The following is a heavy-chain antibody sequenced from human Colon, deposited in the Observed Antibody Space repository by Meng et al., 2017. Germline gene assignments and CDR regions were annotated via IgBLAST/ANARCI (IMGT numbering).Heavy chain of an antibody. CDR3: AREMGRMRTTVTTFAY. Sequence: VQLAPSGAEVKKPGASVKVSCKASGYTCTGYSMHWVRQAPGQGLEWIGRINPNSGGTNYAQKFQGRVTMTRDTSISTAYMELSRLRSDDTAVYYCAREMGRMRTTVTTFAYWGQGTLVTVSS. D-gene: IGHD4-17*01. CDR1: GYTCTGYS. J-gene: IGHJ4*02. CDR2: INPNSGGT. V-gene: IGHV1-2*06.